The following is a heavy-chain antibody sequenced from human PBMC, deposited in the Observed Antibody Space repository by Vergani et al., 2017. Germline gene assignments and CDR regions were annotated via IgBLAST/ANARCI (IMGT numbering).Heavy chain of an antibody. Sequence: QVQLVQSGAEVKKPGSSVKVSCKASGGTFSRYAISWVRQAPGQGLEWRGGIIPIFGTANYAQKFQGRVTITADESTSTAYMELSSLRSEDTAVYYCARQKSEYSSSSPERWFDPWGQGTLVTVSS. CDR3: ARQKSEYSSSSPERWFDP. D-gene: IGHD6-6*01. V-gene: IGHV1-69*01. CDR2: IIPIFGTA. CDR1: GGTFSRYA. J-gene: IGHJ5*02.